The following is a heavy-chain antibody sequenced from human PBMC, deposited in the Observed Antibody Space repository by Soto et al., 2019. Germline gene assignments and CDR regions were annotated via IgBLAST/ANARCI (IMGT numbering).Heavy chain of an antibody. V-gene: IGHV4-31*03. CDR3: ARSGVSGIVITSKWFDP. J-gene: IGHJ5*02. CDR2: VYSSGAT. CDR1: GGSISGGGHY. Sequence: QVLLQESGPGLLKPSQTLSLTCTVSGGSISGGGHYWSWIRQYPGKGLEWIGYVYSSGATHYNPSLESRLTMSLHTSKNQLSLRLRSVTAADTAVYCCARSGVSGIVITSKWFDPWGQGTQVTVSS. D-gene: IGHD1-1*01.